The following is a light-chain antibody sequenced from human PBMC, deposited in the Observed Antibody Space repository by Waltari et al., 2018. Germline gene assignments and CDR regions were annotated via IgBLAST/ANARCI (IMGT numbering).Light chain of an antibody. CDR1: QSISSSY. Sequence: EIVLTQSPGTLSLSPGDRATLSCRASQSISSSYLAWYQQKPGQAPRLLIYGSSRRATGSPDRFSGSGSGTDFTLTISRLEPEDFAVYYCQQYGHSPFTFGPGTKVDFK. J-gene: IGKJ3*01. CDR3: QQYGHSPFT. CDR2: GSS. V-gene: IGKV3-20*01.